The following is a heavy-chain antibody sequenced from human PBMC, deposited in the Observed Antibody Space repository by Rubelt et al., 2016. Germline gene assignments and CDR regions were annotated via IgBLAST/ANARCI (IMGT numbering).Heavy chain of an antibody. Sequence: QLQLQESGPGLVKPSETLSLTCIVSAGSIRSTSHYWGWIRQPPGKGLEWIGSIYYTGSTYYNTSLKSRVTISIDTPKNQFSRKLGAVTAADTAVYYCARVGGYSYGQGWFDPWGQGTLVTVSS. D-gene: IGHD5-18*01. CDR3: ARVGGYSYGQGWFDP. CDR2: IYYTGST. J-gene: IGHJ5*02. V-gene: IGHV4-39*07. CDR1: AGSIRSTSHY.